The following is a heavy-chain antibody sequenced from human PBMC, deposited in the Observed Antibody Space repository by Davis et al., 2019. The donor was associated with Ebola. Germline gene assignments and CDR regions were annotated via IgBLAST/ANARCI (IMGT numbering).Heavy chain of an antibody. V-gene: IGHV1-18*01. CDR3: AREDFADSSIAARNYYYYYGMDV. CDR1: GYTFTSYG. D-gene: IGHD6-6*01. Sequence: ASVTVSCKASGYTFTSYGISWVRQAPGQGLEWMGWISAYNANTNYAQKLQGRVTMTTDTSTSTAYMELRSLRSDDTAVYYCAREDFADSSIAARNYYYYYGMDVWGQGTTVTVSS. J-gene: IGHJ6*02. CDR2: ISAYNANT.